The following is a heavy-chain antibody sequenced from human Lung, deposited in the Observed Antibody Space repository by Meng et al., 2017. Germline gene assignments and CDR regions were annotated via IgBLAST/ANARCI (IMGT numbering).Heavy chain of an antibody. J-gene: IGHJ4*02. CDR3: AKYSYGLGDYLDY. D-gene: IGHD3-10*01. Sequence: LVDAWGLLLVPGGYMLLSCGAFGFSFSSYAMCCVRHAPGKGLEWVSALRGGCFTTYYADSVKGRCPISRHNSKNTLYLQMNSLRAEDTALDYCAKYSYGLGDYLDYWGQGALVTVSS. CDR2: LRGGCFTT. V-gene: IGHV3-23*04. CDR1: GFSFSSYA.